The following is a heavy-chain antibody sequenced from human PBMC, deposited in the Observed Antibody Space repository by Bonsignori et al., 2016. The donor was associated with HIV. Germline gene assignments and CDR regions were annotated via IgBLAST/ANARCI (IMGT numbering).Heavy chain of an antibody. CDR2: INHSGST. CDR3: ARGQYYYGSGSYYKPGPFDY. Sequence: SETLSLTCAVYGGSFSGYYWSWIRQPPGKGLEWIGEINHSGSTNYNPSLKSRVTISVDTSKNQFSLKLSSVTAADTAVYYCARGQYYYGSGSYYKPGPFDYWGQGTLVTVSS. V-gene: IGHV4-34*01. CDR1: GGSFSGYY. J-gene: IGHJ4*02. D-gene: IGHD3-10*01.